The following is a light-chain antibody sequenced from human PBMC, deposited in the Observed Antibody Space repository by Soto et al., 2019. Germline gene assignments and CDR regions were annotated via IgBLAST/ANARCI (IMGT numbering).Light chain of an antibody. V-gene: IGKV3-20*01. CDR1: QSVSSR. Sequence: ILMTQSPGTLSLSPGERPTLSCRASQSVSSRLAWYKQKPGQAPRLLISGASSRATGIPDRFSGSGSATEFTLTISRLEPEDFELYYCQQYGSSPITFGQGTRLEIK. CDR3: QQYGSSPIT. J-gene: IGKJ5*01. CDR2: GAS.